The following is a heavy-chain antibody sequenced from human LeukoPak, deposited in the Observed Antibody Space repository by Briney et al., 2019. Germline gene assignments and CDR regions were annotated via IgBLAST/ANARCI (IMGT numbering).Heavy chain of an antibody. Sequence: GGSLRLSCEASGFAFNTYSMNWVRQAPGKGLEWVAYITSSSGTIYYADSLKGRVTISRDNSKNTLYLQMSSLRPDDTAVYYCVKGAYDSLYSYGNFWGQGTLVTVSS. D-gene: IGHD5-18*01. CDR3: VKGAYDSLYSYGNF. V-gene: IGHV3-48*01. CDR1: GFAFNTYS. CDR2: ITSSSGTI. J-gene: IGHJ4*02.